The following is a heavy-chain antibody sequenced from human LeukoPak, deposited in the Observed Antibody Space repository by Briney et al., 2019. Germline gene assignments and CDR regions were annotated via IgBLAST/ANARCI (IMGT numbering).Heavy chain of an antibody. V-gene: IGHV4-34*01. D-gene: IGHD6-19*01. Sequence: SETLSLTCAVYGGSFSGYFWTWIRQPPGKGLEWIGEITHSGSTNYNPSLKSRVTISVDTSKNQFSLKLSSVTAADTAVYYCARLPYSSGWYPDANYYYYGMDVWGQGTTVTVSS. J-gene: IGHJ6*02. CDR3: ARLPYSSGWYPDANYYYYGMDV. CDR1: GGSFSGYF. CDR2: ITHSGST.